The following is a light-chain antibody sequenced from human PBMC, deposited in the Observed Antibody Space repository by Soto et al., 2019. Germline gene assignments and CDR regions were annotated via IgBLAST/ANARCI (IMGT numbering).Light chain of an antibody. V-gene: IGLV2-14*01. J-gene: IGLJ1*01. CDR2: DVT. Sequence: QSALTQPASVSRSPGQSITISCTGTRRDDDGYNYVYWHQQHPGKAPKLMIYDVTNRPSGVSDRFSGSKSGNTASLTISGFQAEDEADYYCSSYTSSSTYVFGAGTKVTVL. CDR1: RRDDDGYNY. CDR3: SSYTSSSTYV.